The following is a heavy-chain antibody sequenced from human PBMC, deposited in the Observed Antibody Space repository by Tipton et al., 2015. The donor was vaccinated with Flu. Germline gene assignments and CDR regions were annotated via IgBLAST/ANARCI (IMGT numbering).Heavy chain of an antibody. V-gene: IGHV4-34*01. CDR2: INYGGSS. CDR3: ARDTIFEVAH. Sequence: TLSLTCAVYGGSFNGYYWTWIRQSPGKGLEWIGEINYGGSSTYHPSLRSRLTLSIDTSRKQFSLNLISVTAADTATYYCARDTIFEVAHWGQGTLVTVSS. CDR1: GGSFNGYY. J-gene: IGHJ4*02. D-gene: IGHD3-3*01.